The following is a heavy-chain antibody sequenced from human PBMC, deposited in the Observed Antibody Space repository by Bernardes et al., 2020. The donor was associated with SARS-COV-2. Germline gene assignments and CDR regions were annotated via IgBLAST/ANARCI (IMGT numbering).Heavy chain of an antibody. CDR2: ISAYNGNR. J-gene: IGHJ4*02. D-gene: IGHD2-2*01. CDR1: GFTFTSSG. Sequence: ASVKVSCKASGFTFTSSGFSWVRQAPGQGLEWLAWISAYNGNRNYEHKLQGRITVTTDTSTSTTYMELRSLRSDDTALYYFARDPAFFPADFWCLGTLVTVSS. V-gene: IGHV1-18*01. CDR3: ARDPAFFPADF.